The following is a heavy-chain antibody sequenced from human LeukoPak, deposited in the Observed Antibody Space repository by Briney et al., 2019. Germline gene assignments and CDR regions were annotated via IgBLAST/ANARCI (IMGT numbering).Heavy chain of an antibody. CDR2: MNPNSGNT. CDR3: ARSELLWFGEEGSFDY. CDR1: GYTFTSYD. Sequence: ASVKVSCKASGYTFTSYDINWVRQATGQGLEWMGWMNPNSGNTGYAQKFQGRVTMTRNTSISTAYMELSSLRSEDTAVYYCARSELLWFGEEGSFDYWGQGTLVTVSS. J-gene: IGHJ4*02. V-gene: IGHV1-8*01. D-gene: IGHD3-10*01.